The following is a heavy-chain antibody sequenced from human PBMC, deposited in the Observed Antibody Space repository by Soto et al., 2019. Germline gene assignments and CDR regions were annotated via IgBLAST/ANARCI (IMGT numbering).Heavy chain of an antibody. D-gene: IGHD1-26*01. V-gene: IGHV1-69*02. J-gene: IGHJ1*01. CDR1: GGTFSSYT. CDR3: ARGTGWRGSYVGSSNFQH. CDR2: IIPILGIA. Sequence: QVQLVQSGAEVKKPGSSVKVSCKASGGTFSSYTISWVRQAPGQGLEWMGRIIPILGIANYAQKFQGRVRITADKSTSTAYMELRSLSSEDTAVYYCARGTGWRGSYVGSSNFQHWGQGSLVTVSS.